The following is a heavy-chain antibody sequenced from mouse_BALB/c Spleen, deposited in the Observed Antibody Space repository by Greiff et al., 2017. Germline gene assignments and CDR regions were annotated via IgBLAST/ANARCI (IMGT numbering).Heavy chain of an antibody. CDR1: GYTFTSYV. J-gene: IGHJ2*01. D-gene: IGHD2-10*01. CDR2: INPNNGGT. Sequence: VQLKQSGPELVKPGASVKMSCKASGYTFTSYVMHWVKQKPGQGLEWIGGINPNNGGTSYNQKFKGKATLTVDKSSSTAYMELRSLTSEDSAVYYCARAYYPFDYWGQGTTLTVSS. CDR3: ARAYYPFDY. V-gene: IGHV1-14*01.